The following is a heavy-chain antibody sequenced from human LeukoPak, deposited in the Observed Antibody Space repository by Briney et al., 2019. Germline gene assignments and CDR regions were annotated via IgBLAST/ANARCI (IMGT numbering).Heavy chain of an antibody. V-gene: IGHV3-30*02. CDR1: GFTFSGSA. Sequence: PGGSLGLSCAASGFTFSGSALQWFRKAPGKGLEWVAFIRFDGGDTYYAGSVKGRFTISRDNSKNTVYLQMTSLRDEDTAVYYCAKDRYDCSTKICQPWDYSYLDVWGKGTTVTVSS. CDR2: IRFDGGDT. D-gene: IGHD2-2*01. J-gene: IGHJ6*03. CDR3: AKDRYDCSTKICQPWDYSYLDV.